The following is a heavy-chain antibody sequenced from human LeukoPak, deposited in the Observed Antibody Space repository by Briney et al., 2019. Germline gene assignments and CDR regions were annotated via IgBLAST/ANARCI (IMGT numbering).Heavy chain of an antibody. D-gene: IGHD5-24*01. CDR1: GFTFSSYG. V-gene: IGHV3-30*18. CDR3: AKDRGDGYNWENYSGFDS. CDR2: ISYDESNK. Sequence: GGSLRLSCAASGFTFSSYGMQWVRQAPGKGLERVAVISYDESNKWYADSVKGRFTTSRDNSQNTLSLQMNSLRVEDTGVYYCAKDRGDGYNWENYSGFDSWGQGTLVTVSS. J-gene: IGHJ4*02.